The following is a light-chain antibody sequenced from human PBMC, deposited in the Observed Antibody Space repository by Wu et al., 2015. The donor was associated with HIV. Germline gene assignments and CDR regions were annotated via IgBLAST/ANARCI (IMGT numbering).Light chain of an antibody. CDR1: QGVSIY. J-gene: IGKJ2*01. CDR2: AAS. V-gene: IGKV3-15*01. Sequence: EIVLTQSPATLSLSPGERATLSCRASQGVSIYLAWYQQKPGQAPRLLIYAASTRATGIPARFSGSGSGTEFTLTISSMQSEDFAVYYCQQNNDWPRAFGQGTKLEIK. CDR3: QQNNDWPRA.